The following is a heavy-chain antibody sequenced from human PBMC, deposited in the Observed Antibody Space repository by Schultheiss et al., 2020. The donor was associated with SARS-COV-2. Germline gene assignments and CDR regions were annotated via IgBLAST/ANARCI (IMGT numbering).Heavy chain of an antibody. V-gene: IGHV1-3*01. CDR1: GYTFTSYA. CDR2: INAGNGNT. D-gene: IGHD6-13*01. CDR3: ARVPSRWYSSY. Sequence: ASVKVSCKASGYTFTSYAMHWVRQAPGQRLEWMGWINAGNGNTKYSQKFQGRVTITRDTSASTAYMELRSLRSDDTAVYYCARVPSRWYSSYWGQGTLVTVSS. J-gene: IGHJ4*02.